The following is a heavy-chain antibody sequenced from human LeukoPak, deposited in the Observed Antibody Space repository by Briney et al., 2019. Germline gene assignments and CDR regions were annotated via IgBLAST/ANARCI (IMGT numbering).Heavy chain of an antibody. CDR3: ARDRPVGGRTCKTNDY. D-gene: IGHD1-26*01. V-gene: IGHV1-2*06. CDR2: INPNSGGT. J-gene: IGHJ4*02. CDR1: GYTFTGYY. Sequence: ASVKVSCKASGYTFTGYYMHWVRQAPGQGLEWMGRINPNSGGTNYAQKFQGRVTMTRDTSISTAYMELSRLRSDDTAVYYCARDRPVGGRTCKTNDYWGQRTLVTVSS.